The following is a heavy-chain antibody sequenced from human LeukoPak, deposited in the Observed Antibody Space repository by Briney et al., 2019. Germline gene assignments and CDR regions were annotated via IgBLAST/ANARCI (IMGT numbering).Heavy chain of an antibody. CDR3: ARASYCSGGSCYSDY. J-gene: IGHJ4*02. CDR2: ISAYNGNT. Sequence: GASVKVSCKASGYTFTSYSSSWVRQAPGQGLEWMGWISAYNGNTIYAQKVKGRVTMTTDTSTSTAHMELRSLKSDDTAVYYCARASYCSGGSCYSDYWGQGTLVTVSS. V-gene: IGHV1-18*01. D-gene: IGHD2-15*01. CDR1: GYTFTSYS.